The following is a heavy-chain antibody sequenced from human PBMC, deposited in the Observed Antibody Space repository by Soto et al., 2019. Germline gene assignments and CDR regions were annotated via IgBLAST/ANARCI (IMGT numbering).Heavy chain of an antibody. CDR2: ISYDGSNK. CDR3: ARDPGIGGYSYGHYY. CDR1: GFTFSSYA. D-gene: IGHD5-18*01. J-gene: IGHJ4*02. V-gene: IGHV3-30-3*01. Sequence: QVQLVESGGGVVQPGRSLRLSCAASGFTFSSYAMHWVRQAPGKGLEWVAVISYDGSNKYYADSVKGRFTISRDNSKNTLYRQMNSLRAEDTAVYYCARDPGIGGYSYGHYYWGQGTLVTVSS.